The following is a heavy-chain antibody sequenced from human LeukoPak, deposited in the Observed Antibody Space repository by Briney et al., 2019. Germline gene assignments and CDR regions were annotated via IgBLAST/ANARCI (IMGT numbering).Heavy chain of an antibody. CDR3: ARGGLTTWRGYDAFDI. D-gene: IGHD4-11*01. J-gene: IGHJ3*02. CDR1: GGTFSSYA. V-gene: IGHV1-69*05. Sequence: SVKVSCKASGGTFSSYAISWVRQAPEQGLEWMGGIIPIFGTANYAQKFQGRVTITTDESTSTAYMELSSLRSEDTAVYYCARGGLTTWRGYDAFDIWGQGTMVTVSS. CDR2: IIPIFGTA.